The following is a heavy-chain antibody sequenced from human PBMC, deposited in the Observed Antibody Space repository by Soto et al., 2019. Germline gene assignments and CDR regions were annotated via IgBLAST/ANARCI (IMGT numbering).Heavy chain of an antibody. Sequence: SETLSLTCAVYGGSFSGYYWSWIRQPPGKGLEWIGEINHSGSTNYNPSLKSRVTISVDTSKNQFSLKLSSVTAADTAVYYCARRRDILTGYYYYYYYGMDVWGQGTTVTVSS. D-gene: IGHD3-9*01. V-gene: IGHV4-34*01. CDR3: ARRRDILTGYYYYYYYGMDV. J-gene: IGHJ6*02. CDR1: GGSFSGYY. CDR2: INHSGST.